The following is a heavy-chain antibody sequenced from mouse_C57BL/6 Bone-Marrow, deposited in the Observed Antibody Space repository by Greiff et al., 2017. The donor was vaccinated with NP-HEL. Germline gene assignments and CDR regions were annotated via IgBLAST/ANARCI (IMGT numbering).Heavy chain of an antibody. Sequence: VQLQQSVAELVRPGASVKLSCTASGFNIKNTYMPWVKQRPEQGLEWIGMIDPANGNTTAAPKFQGKATITADTSSNTAYLQRSSLTSEDTAIYYCARSVTTVVFDYWGQGTTLT. CDR3: ARSVTTVVFDY. D-gene: IGHD1-1*01. V-gene: IGHV14-3*01. CDR1: GFNIKNTY. J-gene: IGHJ2*01. CDR2: IDPANGNT.